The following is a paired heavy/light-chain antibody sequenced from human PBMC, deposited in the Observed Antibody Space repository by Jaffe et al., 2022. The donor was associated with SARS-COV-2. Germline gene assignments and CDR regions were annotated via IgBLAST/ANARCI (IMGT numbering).Light chain of an antibody. Sequence: EIVMTQSPATLSVSPGEGATLSCRASQSVSSNLAWYQHKPGQAPRLLIYAASTRATGIPARFSGSGSGTEFTLTISSLQSEDFAVYYCLQYFNWPPWTFGQGTKVEIK. J-gene: IGKJ1*01. V-gene: IGKV3-15*01. CDR1: QSVSSN. CDR3: LQYFNWPPWT. CDR2: AAS.
Heavy chain of an antibody. D-gene: IGHD3-16*02. CDR3: VGGYLIDFDY. CDR2: ISSSSYYK. J-gene: IGHJ4*02. Sequence: EVQLVESGGGLVKPGGSLRLSCAASGFTFNTYNMNWVRQAPGKGLEWVSSISSSSYYKYYADSVKGRFTISRDNARKSLYLQMDSLRAEDTAVYYCVGGYLIDFDYWGQGALVTVSS. CDR1: GFTFNTYN. V-gene: IGHV3-21*01.